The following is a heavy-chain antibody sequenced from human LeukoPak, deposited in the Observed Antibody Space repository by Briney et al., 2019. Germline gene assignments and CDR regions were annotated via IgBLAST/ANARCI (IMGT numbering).Heavy chain of an antibody. CDR3: ARAYATRRLGNWFDP. CDR2: IYYSGST. V-gene: IGHV4-59*01. CDR1: GGSISSYY. J-gene: IGHJ5*02. Sequence: SETLSLTCTVSGGSISSYYWSWIRQPPGKGLEWIGYIYYSGSTNYNPSLKSRVTISVDTSKNQFSLRLSSVTAADTAVYYCARAYATRRLGNWFDPWGQGTLVTVSS. D-gene: IGHD2-2*01.